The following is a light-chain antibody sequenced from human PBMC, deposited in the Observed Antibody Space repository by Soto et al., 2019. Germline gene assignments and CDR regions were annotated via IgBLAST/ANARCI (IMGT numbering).Light chain of an antibody. CDR1: QNVSIY. CDR2: GAS. Sequence: TQSPPALSVSLGDRATLSCRASQNVSIYLTWYQKKPGKAPKLLIHGASSRDTGIPDRFSGSGSGTDFTLTISRLEPEDFAVYYCQQFDSYPLTFGGGTKVDI. J-gene: IGKJ4*01. CDR3: QQFDSYPLT. V-gene: IGKV3-20*01.